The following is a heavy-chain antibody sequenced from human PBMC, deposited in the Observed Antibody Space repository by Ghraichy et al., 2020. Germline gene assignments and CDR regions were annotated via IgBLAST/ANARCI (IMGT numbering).Heavy chain of an antibody. CDR3: TRSTVTNKFDY. J-gene: IGHJ4*02. V-gene: IGHV4-61*01. D-gene: IGHD4-17*01. CDR1: GGSVSSGRYY. CDR2: IYYSGST. Sequence: SQTLSLTCTVSGGSVSSGRYYWNWIRQPPGKGLEWIGYIYYSGSTNYNPSLKSRVTMSVDTSKNQFSLKVSSVTVADTAVYYCTRSTVTNKFDYGGQGTLVPVSS.